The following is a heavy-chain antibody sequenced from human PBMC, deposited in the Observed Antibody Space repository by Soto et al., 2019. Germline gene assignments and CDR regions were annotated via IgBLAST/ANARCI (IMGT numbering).Heavy chain of an antibody. Sequence: EVQLVESGGVVVQPGGSLRLSCAASGFTFDDYTMHWVRQAPGKGLEWVSVISWDGGSTYYADSVKGRFTISRDNSKNSLYLQMNSLRTEDTALYYCAKDISGFGSGSDAFDIWGQGTMVTVSS. V-gene: IGHV3-43*01. D-gene: IGHD3-22*01. CDR2: ISWDGGST. J-gene: IGHJ3*02. CDR1: GFTFDDYT. CDR3: AKDISGFGSGSDAFDI.